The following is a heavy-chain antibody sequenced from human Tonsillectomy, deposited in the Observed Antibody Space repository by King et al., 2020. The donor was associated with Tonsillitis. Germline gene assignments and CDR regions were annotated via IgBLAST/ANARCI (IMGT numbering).Heavy chain of an antibody. CDR1: GFTFSSYS. CDR2: ISSSSSYI. V-gene: IGHV3-21*01. J-gene: IGHJ4*02. D-gene: IGHD2-2*01. Sequence: VQLVESGGGLVKPGGSLRLSCAASGFTFSSYSMNWVRQAPGKGLEWVSSISSSSSYIYYADSVKGRFTISRDNAKNSLYLQMNSLRAEETAVYYCARGACSSTSCYHEFCYWGRGSLVTVSS. CDR3: ARGACSSTSCYHEFCY.